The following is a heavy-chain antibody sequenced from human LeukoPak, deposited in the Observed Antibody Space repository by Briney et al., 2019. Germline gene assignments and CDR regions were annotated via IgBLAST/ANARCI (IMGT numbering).Heavy chain of an antibody. V-gene: IGHV1-69*04. D-gene: IGHD6-19*01. Sequence: SAKVSCKASGGTFSSYAISWVRQAPGQGLEWMGRIIPILGIANYAQKFQGRVTITADKSTSTAYMELSSLRSEDTAVYYCAREGSGWYYFDYWGQGTLVTVSS. CDR1: GGTFSSYA. CDR2: IIPILGIA. J-gene: IGHJ4*02. CDR3: AREGSGWYYFDY.